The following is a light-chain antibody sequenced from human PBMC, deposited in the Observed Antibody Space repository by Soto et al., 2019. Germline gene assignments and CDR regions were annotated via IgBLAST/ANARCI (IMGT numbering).Light chain of an antibody. V-gene: IGKV1-12*01. J-gene: IGKJ3*01. CDR3: QQANSFPFT. CDR2: AAS. CDR1: QGISSW. Sequence: DIQMTQSPSSVSASVGDRVTITCRASQGISSWLAWSQQKPGKAPKLLIYAASSLQSGVPSRFSGSGSGTDFALTISSLQPEDFATYYCQQANSFPFTFGPGTKADIK.